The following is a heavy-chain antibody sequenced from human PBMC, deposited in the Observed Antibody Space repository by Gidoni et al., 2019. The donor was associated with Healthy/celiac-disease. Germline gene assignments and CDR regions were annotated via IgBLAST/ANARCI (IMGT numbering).Heavy chain of an antibody. D-gene: IGHD6-19*01. Sequence: EVQLVESGGGLVQPGGSLRLSCAPSGFTFSTSAMHWVRQAPGKGLEYGSAISSNGGSTYYANSVKGRCTISRDNSKNTLYLQMGSLRAEDRAVYYCARVKAGAAGKQWLGRGAFDIWGQGTMVTVSS. V-gene: IGHV3-64*01. J-gene: IGHJ3*02. CDR2: ISSNGGST. CDR1: GFTFSTSA. CDR3: ARVKAGAAGKQWLGRGAFDI.